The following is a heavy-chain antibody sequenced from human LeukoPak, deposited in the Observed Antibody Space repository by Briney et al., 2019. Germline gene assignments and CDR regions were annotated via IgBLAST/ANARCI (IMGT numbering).Heavy chain of an antibody. Sequence: ASVKVSCKVSGYTLTELSMHWVRQAPGKGLEWMGGFDPEDGETIYAQKFQGRVTMTEDTSTDTAYMELSSLRSEDTAVYYCAKDSRPITMVRGVMISYYYYMDVWGKGTTVTVSS. J-gene: IGHJ6*03. CDR1: GYTLTELS. CDR3: AKDSRPITMVRGVMISYYYYMDV. V-gene: IGHV1-24*01. CDR2: FDPEDGET. D-gene: IGHD3-10*01.